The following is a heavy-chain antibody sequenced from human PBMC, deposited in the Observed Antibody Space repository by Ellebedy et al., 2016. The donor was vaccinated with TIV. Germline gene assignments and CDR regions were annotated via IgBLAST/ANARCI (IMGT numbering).Heavy chain of an antibody. CDR3: ARRSTSWFDP. V-gene: IGHV4-39*01. D-gene: IGHD5/OR15-5a*01. J-gene: IGHJ5*02. Sequence: MPSETLSLTCTVSGGSISSYSSYWDWIRQPPGRGLESFGYIHYSGSTYYNPALESRVTISVDTSRNQFSLRLSSVTAADTAVYFCARRSTSWFDPWGQGTLVTVSS. CDR1: GGSISSYSSY. CDR2: IHYSGST.